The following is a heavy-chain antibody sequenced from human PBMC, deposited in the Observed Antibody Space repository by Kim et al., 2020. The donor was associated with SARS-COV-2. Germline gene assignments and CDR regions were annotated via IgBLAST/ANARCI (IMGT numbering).Heavy chain of an antibody. V-gene: IGHV3-13*01. CDR3: ARGGYGWLDYRFYYGMDV. CDR1: GFTFRSYD. CDR2: IGSTGDT. Sequence: GGSLRLSCAASGFTFRSYDMHWVRQVTGKGLEWVSTIGSTGDTYYSSSVKGRLTISRENAKNSLYLQMNSLRVGDTAVYYCARGGYGWLDYRFYYGMDVWGQGTTVTVSS. J-gene: IGHJ6*02. D-gene: IGHD6-19*01.